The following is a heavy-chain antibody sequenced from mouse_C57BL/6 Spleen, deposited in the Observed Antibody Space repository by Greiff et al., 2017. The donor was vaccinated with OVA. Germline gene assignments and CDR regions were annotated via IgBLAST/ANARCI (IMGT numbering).Heavy chain of an antibody. D-gene: IGHD1-1*02. Sequence: EVKVVESGGGLVKPGGSLKLSFAASGFTFSEYGMHWVRQAPEKGLEWVAYISSGSSTIYYADTVKGRFTISRDNAKNTLFLQMTSLRSEDTAMYYCARQGSHYAMDYWGQGTSVTVSS. CDR1: GFTFSEYG. V-gene: IGHV5-17*01. CDR3: ARQGSHYAMDY. CDR2: ISSGSSTI. J-gene: IGHJ4*01.